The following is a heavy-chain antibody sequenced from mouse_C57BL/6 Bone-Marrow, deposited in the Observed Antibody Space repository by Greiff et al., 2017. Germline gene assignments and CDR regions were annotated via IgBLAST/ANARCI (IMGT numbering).Heavy chain of an antibody. V-gene: IGHV4-1*01. CDR2: INPDSSTI. CDR1: GVDFSRYW. D-gene: IGHD1-1*01. CDR3: AGHYYGSP. J-gene: IGHJ4*01. Sequence: EAGGVDFSRYWMSWVRRAPGKGLEWIGEINPDSSTINYAPSLKDKFIISRDNAKNTLYLQMSKVRSEDTALYYCAGHYYGSPWGQGTSVTVSS.